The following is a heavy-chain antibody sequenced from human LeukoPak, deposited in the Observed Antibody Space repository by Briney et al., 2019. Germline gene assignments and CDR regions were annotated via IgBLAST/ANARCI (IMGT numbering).Heavy chain of an antibody. CDR2: IYHSGST. V-gene: IGHV4-38-2*02. Sequence: PSETLSLTCAVSGYSISSGYYWGWIRQPPGKGLEWIGSIYHSGSTYYNPPLKSRVTISVDTSKNQFSLKLSSVTAADTAVYYCARDFWSGNSPDYWGQGTLVTVSS. CDR3: ARDFWSGNSPDY. J-gene: IGHJ4*02. D-gene: IGHD3-3*01. CDR1: GYSISSGYY.